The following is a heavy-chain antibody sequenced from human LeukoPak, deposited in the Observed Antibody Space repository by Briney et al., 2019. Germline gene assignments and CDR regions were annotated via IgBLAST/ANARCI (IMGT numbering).Heavy chain of an antibody. Sequence: SLRLSCAASGFTFSSYAMYWVRQAPGRGLEWVAVISYDGSSKYSADSVKGRFTISRDNSKNTLYLQMNSPRADDTAVYYCARDREAYSNPMKDGAFDIWGQGTMLTVSS. J-gene: IGHJ3*02. D-gene: IGHD4-11*01. V-gene: IGHV3-30*04. CDR3: ARDREAYSNPMKDGAFDI. CDR1: GFTFSSYA. CDR2: ISYDGSSK.